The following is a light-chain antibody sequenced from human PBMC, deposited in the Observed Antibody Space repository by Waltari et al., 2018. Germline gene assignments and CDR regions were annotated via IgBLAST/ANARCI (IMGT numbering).Light chain of an antibody. CDR3: SSSSTFTTLVV. Sequence: QTALTQPASVSGSPGQSITISCTGASSDIGTSNYVSWYQQHPGKAPKLMIYAVSNRPSAVSDRFSGSKSANTASLTISGLRADDEAYYYCSSSSTFTTLVVFGGGTKLTVL. V-gene: IGLV2-14*03. J-gene: IGLJ2*01. CDR2: AVS. CDR1: SSDIGTSNY.